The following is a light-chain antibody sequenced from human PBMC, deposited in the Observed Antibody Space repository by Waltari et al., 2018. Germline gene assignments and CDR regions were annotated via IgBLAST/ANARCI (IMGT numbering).Light chain of an antibody. Sequence: SYVLTQPPSLSVAPGQTARITCGGNNIGIKTVHWYQHKPGQAPVLVVYDDDDRPSGIPERISGPNSGNTATLTISRVEAGDEADFYCQVWDSSTDHVVFGGGTKLTVL. CDR3: QVWDSSTDHVV. V-gene: IGLV3-21*02. J-gene: IGLJ2*01. CDR1: NIGIKT. CDR2: DDD.